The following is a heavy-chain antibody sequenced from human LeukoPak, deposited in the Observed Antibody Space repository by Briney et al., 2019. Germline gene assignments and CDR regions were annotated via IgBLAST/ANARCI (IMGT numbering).Heavy chain of an antibody. V-gene: IGHV3-30-3*01. D-gene: IGHD2/OR15-2a*01. CDR2: ISYDGSNK. CDR3: ARSIDVTYYYYGMDV. Sequence: GGSLRLSCPASGFTFSSYAMHWVRQAPGKGLEWVAVISYDGSNKYYADSVKGRFTISRDNSKNTLYLQMNSLRAEDTAVYYCARSIDVTYYYYGMDVWGQGTTVTVSS. CDR1: GFTFSSYA. J-gene: IGHJ6*02.